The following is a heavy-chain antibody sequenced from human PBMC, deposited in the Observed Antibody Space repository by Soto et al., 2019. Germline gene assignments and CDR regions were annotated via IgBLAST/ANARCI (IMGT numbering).Heavy chain of an antibody. V-gene: IGHV3-11*01. J-gene: IGHJ4*02. Sequence: QVQLVESGGGLVQPGGSLRLSCAASGFTFSDYYMSWIRQAPGKGLEWVSYISSSGSTIYYADSVKGRFTISRDNAKNSLYLQMNSLRVEDRAVDFCARGGTTLLHFDYWGQGTLVTVSS. CDR3: ARGGTTLLHFDY. CDR2: ISSSGSTI. CDR1: GFTFSDYY. D-gene: IGHD4-17*01.